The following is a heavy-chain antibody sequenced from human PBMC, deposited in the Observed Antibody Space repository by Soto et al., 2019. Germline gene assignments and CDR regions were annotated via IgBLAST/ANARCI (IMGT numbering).Heavy chain of an antibody. CDR2: IYYSGNT. Sequence: SETLSLTCTVSGDSISSGDYYWSWIRQPPGKGLEWIGCIYYSGNTYYNPSLKRRFSISVDTSKNQFSLKLSSVTAADTAVYYCARLDGSGSYYGWFDPWGQGTLVTVSS. CDR3: ARLDGSGSYYGWFDP. CDR1: GDSISSGDYY. V-gene: IGHV4-30-4*02. J-gene: IGHJ5*02. D-gene: IGHD3-10*01.